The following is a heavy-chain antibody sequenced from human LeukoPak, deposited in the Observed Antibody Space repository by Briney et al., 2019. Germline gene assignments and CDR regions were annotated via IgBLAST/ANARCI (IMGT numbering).Heavy chain of an antibody. CDR3: ARVHYDILTGYYYYSGMDV. J-gene: IGHJ6*02. CDR1: GYTFTGYY. CDR2: INPNSGGT. V-gene: IGHV1-2*02. Sequence: GASVNLSCKASGYTFTGYYMHWVREAPGQGLGWMGWINPNSGGTKYAQKFQGRVTMTRDTSISTAYMELSRLRSDDTAVYYCARVHYDILTGYYYYSGMDVWGQGTTVTVSS. D-gene: IGHD3-9*01.